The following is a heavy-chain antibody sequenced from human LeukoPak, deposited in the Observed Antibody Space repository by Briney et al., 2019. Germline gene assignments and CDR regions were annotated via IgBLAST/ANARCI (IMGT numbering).Heavy chain of an antibody. V-gene: IGHV5-51*01. Sequence: GESLKISCKGSGYRFTSYWIGWVRQMPGKGLEGMGIIYPGDSDTRYSPSFQGQVTISADKSISTAYLQWSSLKASDTAMYYCARRPTYYYDSSGREFDYWGQGTLVTVSS. CDR2: IYPGDSDT. J-gene: IGHJ4*02. D-gene: IGHD3-22*01. CDR3: ARRPTYYYDSSGREFDY. CDR1: GYRFTSYW.